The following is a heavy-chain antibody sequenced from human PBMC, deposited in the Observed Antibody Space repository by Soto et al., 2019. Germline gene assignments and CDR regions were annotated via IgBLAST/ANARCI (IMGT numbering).Heavy chain of an antibody. V-gene: IGHV4-34*01. CDR3: ARGQRDSSSWYRGPERWYFEL. D-gene: IGHD6-13*01. CDR1: GGSFSGYY. Sequence: HVQLQPWGAGLLKPSETLSLTCAVYGGSFSGYYWSWIRQPPGKGLEWIGESNHSGSTNYNPSLTSRVTISVYNSKSQFSLKLSAVTAAETAVYYFARGQRDSSSWYRGPERWYFELWGRGTLVPVSS. CDR2: SNHSGST. J-gene: IGHJ2*01.